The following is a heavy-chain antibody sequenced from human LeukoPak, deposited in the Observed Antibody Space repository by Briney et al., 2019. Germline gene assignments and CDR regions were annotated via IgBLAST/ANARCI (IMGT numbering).Heavy chain of an antibody. CDR2: IIPIFGTA. J-gene: IGHJ6*02. Sequence: SVKVSCKASGGTFSSYAISWVRQAPGQGLEWMGGIIPIFGTANYAQKFQGRVTITADESTSTAYMELSSLRSEDTAVYYCARGYYDSSGYWVPERTYYYYGMDVWGQGTTVTVSS. D-gene: IGHD3-22*01. CDR3: ARGYYDSSGYWVPERTYYYYGMDV. CDR1: GGTFSSYA. V-gene: IGHV1-69*13.